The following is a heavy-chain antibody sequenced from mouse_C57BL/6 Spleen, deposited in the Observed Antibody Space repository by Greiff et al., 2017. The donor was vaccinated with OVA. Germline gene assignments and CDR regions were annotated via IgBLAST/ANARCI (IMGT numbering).Heavy chain of an antibody. CDR1: GFTFSDFY. D-gene: IGHD2-1*01. CDR2: SRNKANDYTT. CDR3: ARDGGYYGNEWYFDV. Sequence: EVKLMESGGGLVQSGRSLRLSCATSGFTFSDFYMEWVRQAPGKGLEWIAASRNKANDYTTEYSASVKGRFIVFRDTSQSILYLQMNALRAEDTAIYYCARDGGYYGNEWYFDVWGTGTTVTVSS. V-gene: IGHV7-1*01. J-gene: IGHJ1*03.